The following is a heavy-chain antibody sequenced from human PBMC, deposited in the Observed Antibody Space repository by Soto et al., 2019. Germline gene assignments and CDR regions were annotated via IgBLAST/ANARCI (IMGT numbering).Heavy chain of an antibody. CDR3: VGPYSSSPRPGY. D-gene: IGHD6-6*01. V-gene: IGHV3-21*01. Sequence: GGSLRLSCAASGFTFSSYSMNWVRQAPGKGLEWVSSISSSSSYIYYADSVKGRFTISRDNAKNSLYLQMNSLRAEDTAVYYCVGPYSSSPRPGYWGQGTLVTVYS. CDR2: ISSSSSYI. CDR1: GFTFSSYS. J-gene: IGHJ4*02.